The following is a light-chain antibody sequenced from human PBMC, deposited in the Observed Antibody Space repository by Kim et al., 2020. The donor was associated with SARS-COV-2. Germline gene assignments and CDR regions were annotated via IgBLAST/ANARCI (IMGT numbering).Light chain of an antibody. V-gene: IGKV4-1*01. J-gene: IGKJ1*01. Sequence: LGERATINCKSSQSVLYSSNNKSYLAWYQQKPGQPPKLLIYWASTRESGVPDRFSGSGSGTDFTLTISSLQAEDVAVYYCQQYRTFGQGTKVDIK. CDR3: QQYRT. CDR2: WAS. CDR1: QSVLYSSNNKSY.